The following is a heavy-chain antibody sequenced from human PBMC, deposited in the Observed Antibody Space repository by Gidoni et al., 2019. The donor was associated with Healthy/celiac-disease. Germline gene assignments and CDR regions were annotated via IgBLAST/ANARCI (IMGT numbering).Heavy chain of an antibody. Sequence: QVQLVQSGAEVMKPGASVKVSCKASGYTFTSYAMHWVRQAPGQRLEWMGWINAGNGNTKYSQKFQGRVTITRDTSASTAYMELSSLRSEDTAVYYCARGGTMIVVGSYYGMDVWGQGTTVTVSS. V-gene: IGHV1-3*01. J-gene: IGHJ6*02. CDR1: GYTFTSYA. CDR3: ARGGTMIVVGSYYGMDV. D-gene: IGHD3-22*01. CDR2: INAGNGNT.